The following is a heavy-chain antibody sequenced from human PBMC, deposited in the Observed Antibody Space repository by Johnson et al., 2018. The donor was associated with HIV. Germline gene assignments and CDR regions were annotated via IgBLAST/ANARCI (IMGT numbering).Heavy chain of an antibody. J-gene: IGHJ3*02. D-gene: IGHD3-10*01. CDR1: GFTFSSYA. CDR2: ISYDGSNK. CDR3: ARRGLANAFDI. Sequence: QMLLVESGGGVVQPGRSLRLSCAASGFTFSSYAMHWVRQAPGKGLEWVAVISYDGSNKYYADSVKGRFTISRDNSKNTLYLQMNSLRAEETAVYYCARRGLANAFDIWGQGTMVTVSS. V-gene: IGHV3-30*04.